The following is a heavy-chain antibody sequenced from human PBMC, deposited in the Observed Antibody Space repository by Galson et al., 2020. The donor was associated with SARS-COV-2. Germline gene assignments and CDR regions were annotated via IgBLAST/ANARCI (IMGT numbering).Heavy chain of an antibody. CDR3: ARINPSDYYDSSGYQTLEYYFDY. CDR2: IYYSGST. J-gene: IGHJ4*02. Sequence: SETLSLTCTVSGGSISSSSYYWGWIRQPPGKGLEWIGSIYYSGSTYYNPSPKSRVTISVDTSKNQFSLKLSSVTAADTAVYYCARINPSDYYDSSGYQTLEYYFDYWGQGTLVTVSS. CDR1: GGSISSSSYY. D-gene: IGHD3-22*01. V-gene: IGHV4-39*01.